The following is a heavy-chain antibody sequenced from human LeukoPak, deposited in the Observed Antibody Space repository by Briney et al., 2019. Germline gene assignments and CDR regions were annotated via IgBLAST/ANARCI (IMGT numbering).Heavy chain of an antibody. CDR1: GFTFSGYA. CDR3: AKGTMIVVVTGDAFDI. CDR2: ISGSGGST. J-gene: IGHJ3*02. V-gene: IGHV3-23*01. Sequence: GGSLRLSCAASGFTFSGYAMSWVRQAPGKGLEWVSAISGSGGSTYYADSVKGRFTISRDNSKNTLYLQMNSLRAEDTAVYYCAKGTMIVVVTGDAFDIWGQGTMVTVSS. D-gene: IGHD3-22*01.